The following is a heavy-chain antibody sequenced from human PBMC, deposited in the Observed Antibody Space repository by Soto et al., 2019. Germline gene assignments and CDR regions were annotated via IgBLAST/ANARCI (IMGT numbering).Heavy chain of an antibody. Sequence: SVKVSCKASGGTFSSYAISWVRQAPGQGLEWMGGIIPIFGTANYAQKFQGRVTITADESTSTAYMELSSLRSEDTAVYYCARDRDGHNSYFDYWGQGTLVTVSS. J-gene: IGHJ4*02. D-gene: IGHD2-21*01. V-gene: IGHV1-69*13. CDR1: GGTFSSYA. CDR2: IIPIFGTA. CDR3: ARDRDGHNSYFDY.